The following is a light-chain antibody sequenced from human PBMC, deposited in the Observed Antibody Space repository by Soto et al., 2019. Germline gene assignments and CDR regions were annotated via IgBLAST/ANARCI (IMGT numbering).Light chain of an antibody. CDR2: AAY. J-gene: IGKJ1*01. CDR3: LQYHNLWA. V-gene: IGKV1-9*01. CDR1: QGISSN. Sequence: DIQMTQSPSTLSGSVGDRVTITCRASQGISSNLAWYQQKPGKAPKLLIYAAYNLQSGVPSRFSGSGSGTEFTLTISSLQSEDFTVYSCLQYHNLWAFGQGTKVDIK.